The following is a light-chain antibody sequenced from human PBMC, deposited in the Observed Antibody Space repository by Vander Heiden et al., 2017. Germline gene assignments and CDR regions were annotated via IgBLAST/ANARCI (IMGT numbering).Light chain of an antibody. J-gene: IGLJ1*01. CDR3: SSYTTNSTHV. Sequence: GVPNRFSGAKSGNTASLTISGLQPEDEADYYCSSYTTNSTHVFGTGTKVTVL. V-gene: IGLV2-14*01.